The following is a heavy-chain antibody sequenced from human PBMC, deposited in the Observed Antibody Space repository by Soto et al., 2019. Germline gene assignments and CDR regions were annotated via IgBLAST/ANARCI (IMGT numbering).Heavy chain of an antibody. Sequence: GASVKVSCKASGRTFSSYAISWVRQAPGQGLEWMGGIIPIFGTANYAQKFQGRVTITADKSTSTAYMELSSLRSEDTAVYYCARAPSTYCSGGSCYRFYYFDYWGQGTLVTVSS. D-gene: IGHD2-15*01. CDR1: GRTFSSYA. V-gene: IGHV1-69*06. CDR3: ARAPSTYCSGGSCYRFYYFDY. CDR2: IIPIFGTA. J-gene: IGHJ4*02.